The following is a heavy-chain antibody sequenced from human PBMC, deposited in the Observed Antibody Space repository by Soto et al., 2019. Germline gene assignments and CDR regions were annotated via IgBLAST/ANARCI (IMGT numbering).Heavy chain of an antibody. D-gene: IGHD3-10*01. J-gene: IGHJ6*02. CDR1: GYSFTNYW. Sequence: PGESLKISCKGSGYSFTNYWIGWVRQMPGKGLEWMGIIYPGDSDTRYSPSFQGQVTISADKSISTAYLQWSSLKASDTAMYYCARQQYYGSGSYYNNYAMDVWGQGTTVTVSS. CDR3: ARQQYYGSGSYYNNYAMDV. CDR2: IYPGDSDT. V-gene: IGHV5-51*01.